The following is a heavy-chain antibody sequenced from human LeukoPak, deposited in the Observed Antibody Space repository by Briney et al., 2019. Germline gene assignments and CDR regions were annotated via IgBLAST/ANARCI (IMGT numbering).Heavy chain of an antibody. Sequence: PGGSLRLSCAASGFTFSSYRMSWVRQAPGKGLEWVANIKQDGSEKYYEDSVKGRFTISSDNAKNSLYLQMNSLRAEDTAVYYCARDQRYCSSSSCPWEHFDYWGQGTLVTVSS. CDR1: GFTFSSYR. CDR3: ARDQRYCSSSSCPWEHFDY. CDR2: IKQDGSEK. J-gene: IGHJ4*02. D-gene: IGHD2-2*01. V-gene: IGHV3-7*05.